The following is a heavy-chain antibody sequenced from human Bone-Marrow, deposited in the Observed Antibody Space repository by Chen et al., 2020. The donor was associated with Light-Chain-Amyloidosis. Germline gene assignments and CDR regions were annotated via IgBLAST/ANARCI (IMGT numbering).Heavy chain of an antibody. V-gene: IGHV4-59*02. Sequence: QVQLQESGPGLVKSSETLSLACTVSGVSVRSHYWNWIRQPPGKSLEWIGYVFYTGAAKYKPSLNSRVTMSVDTSTNQFSLKVTSLTAADTAVYYCARWEESLKAFDIWGQGTKVTVSS. CDR1: GVSVRSHY. CDR2: VFYTGAA. CDR3: ARWEESLKAFDI. J-gene: IGHJ3*02. D-gene: IGHD1-26*01.